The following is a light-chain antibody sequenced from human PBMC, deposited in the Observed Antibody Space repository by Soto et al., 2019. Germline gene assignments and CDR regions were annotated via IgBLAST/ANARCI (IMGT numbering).Light chain of an antibody. CDR2: GVS. J-gene: IGKJ4*01. CDR1: QSITTN. V-gene: IGKV3D-15*01. CDR3: QQYISWPLT. Sequence: EIVMTQSPATLSVSPGEGVTLSCRASQSITTNLAWYQQKPGQSPRLLIYGVSTRASGIPARFSGSGSGTYFTLTISSLQSEDFAVYYCQQYISWPLTFGGGNNVEI.